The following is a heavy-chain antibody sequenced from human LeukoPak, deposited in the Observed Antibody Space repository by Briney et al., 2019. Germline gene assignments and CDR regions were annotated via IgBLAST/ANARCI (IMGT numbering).Heavy chain of an antibody. J-gene: IGHJ4*02. Sequence: GGSLRLSCAASGFTFSSYWMSWVRKAPGKGLEWVANIKQDGSEKYYVDSVKGRFTISRDNAKNSLYLQMNSLRAEDTAVYYCARTDYSYYFDYWGQGTLVTVSS. CDR3: ARTDYSYYFDY. CDR2: IKQDGSEK. CDR1: GFTFSSYW. V-gene: IGHV3-7*01. D-gene: IGHD4-11*01.